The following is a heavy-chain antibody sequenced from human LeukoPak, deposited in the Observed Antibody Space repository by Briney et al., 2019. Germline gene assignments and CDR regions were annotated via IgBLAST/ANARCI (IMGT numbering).Heavy chain of an antibody. CDR3: AKGEPDYYFDY. J-gene: IGHJ4*02. CDR2: ISGSGRST. CDR1: GFAFSSYG. Sequence: GGSLRLSCAASGFAFSSYGMSWVRQAPGKGLEWVSAISGSGRSTYYADSVKGRFTISRDNSKNTLYLQMNSLRSEDTAVYYCAKGEPDYYFDYWGQGTLVTVSS. D-gene: IGHD1-14*01. V-gene: IGHV3-23*01.